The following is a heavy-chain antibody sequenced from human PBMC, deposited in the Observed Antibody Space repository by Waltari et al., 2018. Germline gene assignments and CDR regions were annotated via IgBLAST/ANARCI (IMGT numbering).Heavy chain of an antibody. CDR3: ARGRGYSFFDF. V-gene: IGHV3-48*03. CDR1: GFTFSSYE. J-gene: IGHJ4*02. D-gene: IGHD5-18*01. CDR2: ISNSGRTT. Sequence: EVQLVESGGGLVQPGGSLRLSCAVSGFTFSSYEMNWVRQAPGKGLEGVSYISNSGRTTYYADSVKGRFSISRDNAKNSLFLQMNSLRAEDTAVYYCARGRGYSFFDFWGQGSLVTVSS.